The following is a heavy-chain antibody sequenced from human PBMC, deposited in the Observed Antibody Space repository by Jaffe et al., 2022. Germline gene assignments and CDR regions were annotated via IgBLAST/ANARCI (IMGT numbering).Heavy chain of an antibody. J-gene: IGHJ5*02. CDR2: IYHSGST. V-gene: IGHV4-4*02. D-gene: IGHD3-22*01. CDR1: GGSISSSNW. CDR3: ARATYYYDSYNWFDP. Sequence: QVQLQESGPGLVKPSGTLSLTCAVSGGSISSSNWWSWIRQPPGKGLEWIGEIYHSGSTNYNPSLKSRVTISVDKSKNQFSLKLSSVTAADTAVYYCARATYYYDSYNWFDPWGQGTLVTVSS.